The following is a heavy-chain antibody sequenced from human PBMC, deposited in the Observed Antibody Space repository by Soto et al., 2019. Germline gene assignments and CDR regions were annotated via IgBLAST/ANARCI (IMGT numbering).Heavy chain of an antibody. D-gene: IGHD2-21*02. CDR1: GFTFSSYG. J-gene: IGHJ4*02. CDR2: IWYDGSNK. CDR3: ARDRRDGDNYFDY. Sequence: QVQLVESGGGVVQPGRSLRLSCAASGFTFSSYGMHWVRQAPGKGLEWVAVIWYDGSNKYYADSVKGRFTISRDNSKNTLYLQMNSLRAEDTAVYYCARDRRDGDNYFDYWGQGTLVTVSS. V-gene: IGHV3-33*01.